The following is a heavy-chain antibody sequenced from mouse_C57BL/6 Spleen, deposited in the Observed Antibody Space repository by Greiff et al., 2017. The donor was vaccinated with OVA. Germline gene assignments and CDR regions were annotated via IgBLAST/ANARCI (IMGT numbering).Heavy chain of an antibody. Sequence: VQLQQPGAELVKPGASVKLSCKASGYTFTSYWMQWVKQRPGQGLEWIGEIDPSDSYTNYNQKFKGKATLTVDTSSSTAYMQLSSLTSEDSAVYYCARDYGSRGLYAMDYWGKEPQSPSPQ. CDR2: IDPSDSYT. D-gene: IGHD1-1*01. CDR1: GYTFTSYW. V-gene: IGHV1-50*01. CDR3: ARDYGSRGLYAMDY. J-gene: IGHJ4*01.